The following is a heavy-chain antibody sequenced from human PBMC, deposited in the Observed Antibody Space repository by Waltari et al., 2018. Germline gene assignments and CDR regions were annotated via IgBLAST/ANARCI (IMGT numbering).Heavy chain of an antibody. Sequence: QVQLVQSGAEVKKPGASVKVSCKASGYTFTSYAMHWVRQAPGQRLEWMGWINDGNGNTKYSQKFQGRVTITRDTSASTAYMELSSLRSEDTAVYYCARGIRFLEWLSQFDPWGQGTLVTVSS. CDR2: INDGNGNT. CDR1: GYTFTSYA. CDR3: ARGIRFLEWLSQFDP. J-gene: IGHJ5*02. V-gene: IGHV1-3*01. D-gene: IGHD3-3*01.